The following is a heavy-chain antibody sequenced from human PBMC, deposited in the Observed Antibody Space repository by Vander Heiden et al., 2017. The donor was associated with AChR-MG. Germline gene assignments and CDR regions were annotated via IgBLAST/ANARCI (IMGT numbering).Heavy chain of an antibody. CDR2: IGTAGDT. Sequence: EVQLVESGGGLVQPGGSLRLSCAASGFTFSSYDMHWVRQATGKGLEWVSAIGTAGDTYYPGSVKGRFTISRENAKNSLYLQMNSLRAGDTAVYYCARGSGWQLSNGMDVWGQGTTVTVSS. CDR3: ARGSGWQLSNGMDV. J-gene: IGHJ6*02. D-gene: IGHD6-19*01. CDR1: GFTFSSYD. V-gene: IGHV3-13*01.